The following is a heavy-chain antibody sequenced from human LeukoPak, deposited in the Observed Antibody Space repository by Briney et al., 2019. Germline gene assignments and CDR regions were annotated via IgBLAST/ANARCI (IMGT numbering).Heavy chain of an antibody. CDR1: GYTFTNYW. D-gene: IGHD6-19*01. CDR3: ARGGSSHWYEFDS. J-gene: IGHJ4*02. V-gene: IGHV5-51*01. Sequence: GESLKISCKGSGYTFTNYWIGWVRQMPGKGLEWMGIIYAADSDTKYSPSFQGQVTISADKSISTAYLQWSSLKASGTAIYYCARGGSSHWYEFDSWGQGTLVTVS. CDR2: IYAADSDT.